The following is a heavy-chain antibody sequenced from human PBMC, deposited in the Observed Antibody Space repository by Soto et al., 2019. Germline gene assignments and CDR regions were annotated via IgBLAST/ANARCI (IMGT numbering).Heavy chain of an antibody. D-gene: IGHD3-22*01. CDR2: IDWDDNT. CDR1: GFSLTTNGMC. J-gene: IGHJ5*02. Sequence: GSGPTLVNPTQTLTLTCTFSGFSLTTNGMCLSWIRQPPGTALEWLALIDWDDNTYYSTSLNNRLTLSKDTSKNQVVLLVRHMGPVDTATYYCARIPCGNYYTENVGDPWGQGIPVTVSS. CDR3: ARIPCGNYYTENVGDP. V-gene: IGHV2-70*01.